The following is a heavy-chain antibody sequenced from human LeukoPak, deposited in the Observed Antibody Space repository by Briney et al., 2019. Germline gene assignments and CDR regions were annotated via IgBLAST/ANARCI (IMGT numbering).Heavy chain of an antibody. J-gene: IGHJ5*02. CDR3: VLSDPSGLA. D-gene: IGHD2-15*01. Sequence: GGSLRLSCAASGFTFSSYWMSWVRQAPGKGLEWVSNIKQDGREKYYVDSVKGWFTVSIEHAKNTMYLQRTSLRDEDTAVNCFVLSDPSGLAWGQETLVTVSS. CDR2: IKQDGREK. CDR1: GFTFSSYW. V-gene: IGHV3-7*01.